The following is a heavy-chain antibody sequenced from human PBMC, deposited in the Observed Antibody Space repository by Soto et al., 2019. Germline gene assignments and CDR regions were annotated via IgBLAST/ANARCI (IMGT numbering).Heavy chain of an antibody. J-gene: IGHJ6*02. D-gene: IGHD2-15*01. V-gene: IGHV6-1*01. CDR3: ARGMGHCSGGSCAYGMDV. CDR2: TYYRSKWYN. CDR1: GDSVSSNSAA. Sequence: SQTLSLICAISGDSVSSNSAALNWIRQSPSRGLEWLGRTYYRSKWYNDYAVSVKSRITINPDTSKNQFSLQLNSVTPEDTAVYYCARGMGHCSGGSCAYGMDVWGQGTTVTVSS.